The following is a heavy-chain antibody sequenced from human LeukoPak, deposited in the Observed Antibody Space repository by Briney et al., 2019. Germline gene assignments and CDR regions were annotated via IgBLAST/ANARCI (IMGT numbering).Heavy chain of an antibody. CDR3: ARLTRIGIAAPGKTRGGAFDI. J-gene: IGHJ3*02. Sequence: PGGSLTLSCTVSGFTVSSNSMSWVRQAPGKGLEWVSFIYSDNTHYSDSVKGRFTISRDNAKNSLYLQMNSLRAEDTAVYYCARLTRIGIAAPGKTRGGAFDIWGQGTMVTVSS. V-gene: IGHV3-53*01. CDR2: IYSDNT. CDR1: GFTVSSNS. D-gene: IGHD6-13*01.